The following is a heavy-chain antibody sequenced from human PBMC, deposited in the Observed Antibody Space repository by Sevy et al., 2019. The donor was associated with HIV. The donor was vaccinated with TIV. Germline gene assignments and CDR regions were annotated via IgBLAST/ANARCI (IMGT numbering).Heavy chain of an antibody. CDR2: LKSDVYGGTA. CDR3: TRWKAAQSIFDY. Sequence: GGSLRLSCTASGFTFGDYCMSWVRQAPGKGLEWVAFLKSDVYGGTADHAASVRGRFVISRDDSKTIAYRQMNDLKTEDTGVYYCTRWKAAQSIFDYWGQGALVTVSS. V-gene: IGHV3-49*04. D-gene: IGHD6-13*01. J-gene: IGHJ4*02. CDR1: GFTFGDYC.